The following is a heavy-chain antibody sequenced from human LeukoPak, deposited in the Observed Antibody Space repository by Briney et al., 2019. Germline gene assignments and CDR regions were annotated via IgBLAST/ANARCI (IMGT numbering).Heavy chain of an antibody. J-gene: IGHJ5*01. D-gene: IGHD4-11*01. CDR2: IWSDGTEK. CDR1: GFTYSHYG. Sequence: GGSLPLSCAASGFTYSHYGMHWVRQVPGKGLEWVAVIWSDGTEKYYGDAVKGRFTISRDNSMKTLYLQMNSLRGDDTAVYYCAKDAQRGFDYSNSLESWGQGTLVTVSS. V-gene: IGHV3-33*06. CDR3: AKDAQRGFDYSNSLES.